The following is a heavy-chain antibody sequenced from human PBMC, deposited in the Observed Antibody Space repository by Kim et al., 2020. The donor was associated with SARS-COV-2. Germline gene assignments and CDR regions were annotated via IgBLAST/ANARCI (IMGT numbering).Heavy chain of an antibody. CDR1: GFTFSSYG. Sequence: GGSLRLSCAASGFTFSSYGMHWVRQAPGKGLEWVAVISYDGSNKYYADSVKGRFTISRDNSKNTLYLQMNSLRAEDTAVYYCAKIPAYGSGSPSIDYWGQGTLVTVSS. CDR2: ISYDGSNK. D-gene: IGHD3-10*01. V-gene: IGHV3-30*18. J-gene: IGHJ4*02. CDR3: AKIPAYGSGSPSIDY.